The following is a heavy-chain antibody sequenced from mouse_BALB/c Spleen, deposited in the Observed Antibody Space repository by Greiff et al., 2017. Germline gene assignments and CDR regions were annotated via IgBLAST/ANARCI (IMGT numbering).Heavy chain of an antibody. CDR3: GRSGYDGVGPFAY. D-gene: IGHD2-2*01. V-gene: IGHV1-37*01. Sequence: EVKLVESGPELVKPGASVKISCKASGYSFTGYFMNWVKQSHGKSLEWIGRINPYNGATFYNQKFKGKATLTVDKSSSTAHMELLSLTSEASAVYYCGRSGYDGVGPFAYWGQGTLVTVSA. J-gene: IGHJ3*01. CDR1: GYSFTGYF. CDR2: INPYNGAT.